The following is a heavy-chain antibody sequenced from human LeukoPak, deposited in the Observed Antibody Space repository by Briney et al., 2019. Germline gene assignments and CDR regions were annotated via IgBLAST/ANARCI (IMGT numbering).Heavy chain of an antibody. V-gene: IGHV1-8*01. Sequence: ASVTVSLKASGYTFTRYNINWVRQPTGQGLEWMGWMNPNSGNTGYAQKFQGRVTMTRNTSISTDYMELSSLRSEDTAVYYCARGERGILTWGQGTLVTVSS. CDR1: GYTFTRYN. J-gene: IGHJ5*02. D-gene: IGHD3-16*01. CDR2: MNPNSGNT. CDR3: ARGERGILT.